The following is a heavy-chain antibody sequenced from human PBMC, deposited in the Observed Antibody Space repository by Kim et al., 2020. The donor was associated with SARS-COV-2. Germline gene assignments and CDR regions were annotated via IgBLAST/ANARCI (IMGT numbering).Heavy chain of an antibody. CDR3: ASECGGL. V-gene: IGHV4-59*01. J-gene: IGHJ2*01. D-gene: IGHD6-25*01. CDR2: IYYSGNS. Sequence: SETLSLTCTVSGGSISSDFWSWMRQPPGKGLEWIGYIYYSGNSYYNPSVKSRVTISVDRSKNQFSLKLSSVSVADTAMYYCASECGGLWG. CDR1: GGSISSDF.